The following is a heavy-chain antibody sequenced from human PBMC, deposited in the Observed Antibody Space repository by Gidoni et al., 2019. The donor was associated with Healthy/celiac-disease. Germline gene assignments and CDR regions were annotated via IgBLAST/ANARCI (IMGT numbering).Heavy chain of an antibody. CDR2: ISGSGGST. CDR3: AKDLGVVVAATPDLFDY. V-gene: IGHV3-23*01. CDR1: GFTFSSYA. J-gene: IGHJ4*02. D-gene: IGHD2-15*01. Sequence: EVQLLESGGGLVQPGGSLRLSCAASGFTFSSYAMSWVRQAPGKGLAWVSAISGSGGSTYYADSVKGRFTISRDNSKNTLYLQMNSLRAEDTAVYYCAKDLGVVVAATPDLFDYWGQGTLVTVSS.